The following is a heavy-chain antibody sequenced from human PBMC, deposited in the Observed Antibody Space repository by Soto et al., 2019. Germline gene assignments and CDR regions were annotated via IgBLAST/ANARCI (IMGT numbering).Heavy chain of an antibody. CDR1: GGSFSGYY. J-gene: IGHJ3*02. D-gene: IGHD2-15*01. V-gene: IGHV4-34*01. CDR2: INHSGST. Sequence: PSETLSLTCAVYGGSFSGYYWSWIRQPPGKGLEWIGEINHSGSTNYNPSLKSRVTISVDTSKNQFSLKLSSVTAADTAVYYCARVLFGRYCSGGSCYLPMAFDIWGQGTMVTVSS. CDR3: ARVLFGRYCSGGSCYLPMAFDI.